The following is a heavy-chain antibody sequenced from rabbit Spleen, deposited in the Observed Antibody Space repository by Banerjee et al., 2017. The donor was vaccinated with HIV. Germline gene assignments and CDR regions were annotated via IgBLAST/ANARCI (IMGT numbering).Heavy chain of an antibody. Sequence: QLKETGGGLVQPGGSLTLSCKASGFDFDFYYMSWVRQAPGKGLEWIGIIDLLFGTTYYANWVNGRFTISSHNAQNTLYLQLNSLTAADTATYFCARDLDGVIGWNFGWGGPGTLVTVS. D-gene: IGHD4-1*01. V-gene: IGHV1S7*01. J-gene: IGHJ2*01. CDR1: GFDFDFYY. CDR3: ARDLDGVIGWNFGW. CDR2: IDLLFGTT.